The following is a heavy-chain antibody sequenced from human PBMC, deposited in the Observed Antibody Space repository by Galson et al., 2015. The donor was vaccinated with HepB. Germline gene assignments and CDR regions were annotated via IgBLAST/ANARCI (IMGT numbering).Heavy chain of an antibody. CDR3: VNTASRRLYTFFDP. V-gene: IGHV1-2*02. CDR1: GYTLIGYY. CDR2: FNPKSGGT. Sequence: SVKVSCKASGYTLIGYYMHWVRQAPGQGLEWMGWFNPKSGGTDYTQNFQGRVTMTWDTSTNTAYMELIRLTSDDTAIYYCVNTASRRLYTFFDPGGQGTLVSVSS. D-gene: IGHD1-1*01. J-gene: IGHJ5*02.